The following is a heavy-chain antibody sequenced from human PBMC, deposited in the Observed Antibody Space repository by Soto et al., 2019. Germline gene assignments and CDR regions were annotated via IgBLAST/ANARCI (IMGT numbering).Heavy chain of an antibody. D-gene: IGHD3-3*01. CDR1: GYTFTSYA. CDR3: ARDYDFWSGYYTYYYGMDV. Sequence: RAAVKDSCTASGYTFTSYAMHWVRQAPGQRLDWMGWINAGNVNTKYSQKFQGRVTITRDTSASTAYMELSSLRSEDTAVYYCARDYDFWSGYYTYYYGMDVWGQGTTVTVSS. V-gene: IGHV1-3*01. CDR2: INAGNVNT. J-gene: IGHJ6*02.